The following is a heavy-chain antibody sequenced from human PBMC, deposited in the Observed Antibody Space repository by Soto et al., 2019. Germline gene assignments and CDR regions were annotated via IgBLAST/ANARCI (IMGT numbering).Heavy chain of an antibody. J-gene: IGHJ6*02. CDR3: ARDHIEYCSSSSCPLGMDV. Sequence: QVQLQESGPGLVKPSQTLSLTCTVSGGSISSSGYYWSWLRQHPGKGLEWIGDIYYSGSTYYNPSLKIRLMISVDTSKNQFSLKLSSVTAAATAVYYCARDHIEYCSSSSCPLGMDVWGQGTTVTVSS. CDR1: GGSISSSGYY. D-gene: IGHD2-2*01. V-gene: IGHV4-31*03. CDR2: IYYSGST.